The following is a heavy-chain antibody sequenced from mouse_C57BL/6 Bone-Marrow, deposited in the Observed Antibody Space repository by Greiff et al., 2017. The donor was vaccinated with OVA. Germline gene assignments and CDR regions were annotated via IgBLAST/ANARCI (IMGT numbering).Heavy chain of an antibody. Sequence: QVQLQQPGAELVKPGASVKLSCKASGYTFTSYWMQWVKQRPGQGLEWIGEIDPSDSYTNYNQKFKGKATLTVDTSSSTAYMQLSSLPSEDSAVYYCARKRLANWDYWGQGTTLTVSS. CDR1: GYTFTSYW. J-gene: IGHJ2*01. CDR2: IDPSDSYT. V-gene: IGHV1-50*01. CDR3: ARKRLANWDY. D-gene: IGHD4-1*01.